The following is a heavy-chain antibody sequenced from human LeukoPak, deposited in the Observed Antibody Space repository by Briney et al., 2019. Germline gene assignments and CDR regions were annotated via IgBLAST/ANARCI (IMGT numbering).Heavy chain of an antibody. V-gene: IGHV3-30*18. CDR2: ISYDGSNK. CDR3: AKDRLHYYDSSGYYSGLDY. Sequence: GGSLRLSCAASGFTFGSYGMHWVRQAPGKGLEWVAVISYDGSNKYYADSVKGRFTISRDNSKNTLYLQMNSLRAEDTAVYYCAKDRLHYYDSSGYYSGLDYWGQGTLVTVSS. CDR1: GFTFGSYG. J-gene: IGHJ4*02. D-gene: IGHD3-22*01.